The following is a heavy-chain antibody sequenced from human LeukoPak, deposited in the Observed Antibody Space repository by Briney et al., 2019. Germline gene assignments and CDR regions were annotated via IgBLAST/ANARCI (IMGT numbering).Heavy chain of an antibody. D-gene: IGHD6-19*01. CDR1: GASTSRYY. CDR2: IYAGDSI. V-gene: IGHV4-59*12. Sequence: SETLSLTCTVSGASTSRYYWSWIRQTPRNGLKWIGSIYAGDSINFNPSLKSRVTISIDTSRSHFSLSLRSVTGADTALFFCARASDMAVTGFDYWGQGLLVTVSS. J-gene: IGHJ4*02. CDR3: ARASDMAVTGFDY.